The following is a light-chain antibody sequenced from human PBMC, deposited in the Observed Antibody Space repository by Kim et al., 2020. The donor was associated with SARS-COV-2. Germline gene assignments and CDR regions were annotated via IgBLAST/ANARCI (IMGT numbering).Light chain of an antibody. CDR3: QQDGSSPYT. CDR2: GAS. V-gene: IGKV3-20*01. CDR1: QSVSSDY. Sequence: LTQAETATLAGRASQSVSSDYIAWYKQKPGQAPRALIYGASSRDTGIPDRFSGSGSGTDFTLTISRLEPEDLAVYYCQQDGSSPYTFGQGTKLEIK. J-gene: IGKJ2*01.